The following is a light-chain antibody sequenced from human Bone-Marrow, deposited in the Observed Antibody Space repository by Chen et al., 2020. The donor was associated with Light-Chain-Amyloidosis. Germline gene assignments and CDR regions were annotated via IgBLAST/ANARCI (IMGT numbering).Light chain of an antibody. J-gene: IGLJ1*01. V-gene: IGLV2-14*01. CDR2: EVT. CDR1: SSAVGGDNH. CDR3: SSYTITTTLV. Sequence: QSALTQPASVSGTPGPSLHTSCTGTSSAVGGDNHVSWYQQHPDKAPKLMIYEVTNRPSWVPDRFSGSKSDNTASLTISGLQTEDEADYFCSSYTITTTLVFGSGTRVTVL.